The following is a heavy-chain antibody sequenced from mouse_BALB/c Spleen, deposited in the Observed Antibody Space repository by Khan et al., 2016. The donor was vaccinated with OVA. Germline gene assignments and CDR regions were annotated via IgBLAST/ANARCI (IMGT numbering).Heavy chain of an antibody. V-gene: IGHV1-69*02. Sequence: QVQLQQSGTELVRPGASVKLFCKASGYTFTNYWINWVKQRPGQGLEWIGNIYPSDSYTNYHQKFNDKATLTVDKSSSTAYMQLSSPTSAGSAVYYCTRGGVDGSSFAYWGQGTLVTVSA. J-gene: IGHJ3*01. CDR3: TRGGVDGSSFAY. CDR1: GYTFTNYW. D-gene: IGHD2-3*01. CDR2: IYPSDSYT.